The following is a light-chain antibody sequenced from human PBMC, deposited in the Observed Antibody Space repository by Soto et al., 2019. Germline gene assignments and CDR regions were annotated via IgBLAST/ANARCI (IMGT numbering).Light chain of an antibody. V-gene: IGLV1-44*01. CDR3: AAWDDSLNAVV. Sequence: VVTQPPSVSGTPGHKVSISCSGSTSNLGGNTVNWYQQLPGTAPKLLIYTNNQRPSGVPDRFSGSKSGTSASLAISGLRSEDEADFYCAAWDDSLNAVVFGGGTKLTVL. J-gene: IGLJ2*01. CDR2: TNN. CDR1: TSNLGGNT.